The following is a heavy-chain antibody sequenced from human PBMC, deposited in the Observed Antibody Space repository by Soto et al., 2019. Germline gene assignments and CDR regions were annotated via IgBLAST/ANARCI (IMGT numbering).Heavy chain of an antibody. CDR2: IYYSGGT. V-gene: IGHV4-4*02. Sequence: QVQLQESGPGLVKPSETLSLTCAVSGDSINSNYCWTWVRQPPGKGLECIAGIYYSGGTSYNPSIKGRVTISMDKVKNHFFLNLTSVTAAGTAIYSCGGDTGGGLGYWGQGTLVTVSS. CDR1: GDSINSNYC. D-gene: IGHD7-27*01. CDR3: GGDTGGGLGY. J-gene: IGHJ4*02.